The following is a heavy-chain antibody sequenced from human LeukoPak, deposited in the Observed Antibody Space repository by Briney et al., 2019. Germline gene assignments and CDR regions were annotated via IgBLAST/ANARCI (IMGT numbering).Heavy chain of an antibody. CDR1: GFTFTTFW. V-gene: IGHV3-74*01. Sequence: GGSLRLSCAASGFTFTTFWMNWVRQVPGKGLVWVSLINPDGSTTTYADSVKGRFTISRDNAKNTVYLQMNRLRGQDTAVYYCARDLRGSPDRWGQGTLVTVSS. D-gene: IGHD3-16*01. CDR3: ARDLRGSPDR. J-gene: IGHJ5*02. CDR2: INPDGSTT.